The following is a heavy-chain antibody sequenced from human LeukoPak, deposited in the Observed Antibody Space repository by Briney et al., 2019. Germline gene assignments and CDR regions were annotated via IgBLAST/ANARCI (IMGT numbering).Heavy chain of an antibody. CDR1: GGSISSGNYY. V-gene: IGHV4-61*09. CDR3: ARDRPYTRYYYYMDV. CDR2: IYTSGST. J-gene: IGHJ6*03. Sequence: SETLSLTCTVSGGSISSGNYYWGWIRQPAGKGLEWIGHIYTSGSTNYNPSLKSRVTISVDRSKNQFSLKLSSVTAADTAVYYCARDRPYTRYYYYMDVWGKGTTVTVSS.